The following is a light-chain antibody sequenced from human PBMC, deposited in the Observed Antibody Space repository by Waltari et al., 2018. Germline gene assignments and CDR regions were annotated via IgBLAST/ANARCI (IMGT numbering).Light chain of an antibody. CDR2: AAA. Sequence: EIVLTQSPGTLSLSPGERATLSCRASQSISSSFLAWYQVKPGQAPRLLIFAAATRAVDIPDRISGSGSGADFTLTISRLEPEDFAVYVCHQHDTSPWTFGQGTRVELK. V-gene: IGKV3-20*01. CDR3: HQHDTSPWT. J-gene: IGKJ1*01. CDR1: QSISSSF.